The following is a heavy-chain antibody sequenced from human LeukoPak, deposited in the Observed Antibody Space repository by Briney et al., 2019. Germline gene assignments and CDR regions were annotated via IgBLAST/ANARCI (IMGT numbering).Heavy chain of an antibody. CDR2: ITPLFDTT. CDR3: ARAVNGFTLIRGARDFYYYMDA. V-gene: IGHV1-69*06. Sequence: SVKVSCKASGDTFNNYAISWVRQAPGQGLQWMGGITPLFDTTKYAQKFQGRVTITADKSTSTAYMDLRSLRSEDTAVYYCARAVNGFTLIRGARDFYYYMDAWGKGTTVTVSS. J-gene: IGHJ6*03. CDR1: GDTFNNYA. D-gene: IGHD3-10*01.